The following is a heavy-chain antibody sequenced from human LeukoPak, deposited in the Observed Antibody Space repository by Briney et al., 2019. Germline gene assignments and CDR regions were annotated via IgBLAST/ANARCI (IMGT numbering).Heavy chain of an antibody. CDR2: IYSGGST. Sequence: GGSLRLPCGASGFTVSTNYMSWVRQAPGKGLEWVSIIYSGGSTYYADSVKGRFTIYRENPKNTLYLQMTRLRAEDPAVYYCASYRYGSSFAFDIWGQGTMVTVSS. CDR3: ASYRYGSSFAFDI. CDR1: GFTVSTNY. V-gene: IGHV3-66*01. D-gene: IGHD6-6*01. J-gene: IGHJ3*02.